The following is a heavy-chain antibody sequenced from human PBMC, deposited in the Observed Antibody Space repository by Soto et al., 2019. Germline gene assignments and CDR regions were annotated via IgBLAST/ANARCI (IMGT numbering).Heavy chain of an antibody. Sequence: TSETLSLTCTVSGGSISSSSYYWGWIRQPPGKGLEWIGEINHSGSTNYNPSLKSRVTISVDTSKNQFSLKLSSVTAADTAVYYCARTRAIFGRRLQRHDYNWFDPWGQGTLVTVSS. D-gene: IGHD3-3*01. J-gene: IGHJ5*02. CDR2: INHSGST. CDR3: ARTRAIFGRRLQRHDYNWFDP. V-gene: IGHV4-39*07. CDR1: GGSISSSSYY.